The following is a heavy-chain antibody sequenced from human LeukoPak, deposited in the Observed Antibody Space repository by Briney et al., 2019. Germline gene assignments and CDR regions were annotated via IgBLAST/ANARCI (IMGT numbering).Heavy chain of an antibody. D-gene: IGHD3-22*01. Sequence: ASVKVSCKASGYTFTSYDINWVRQATGQGLEWMGWVNPNSGNTGYAQKFQGRVTMTRNTSISTAYMELSSPRSEDTAVYYCARDRYYYDSSGSYYYYGMDVWGQGTTVTVSS. CDR1: GYTFTSYD. V-gene: IGHV1-8*01. J-gene: IGHJ6*02. CDR2: VNPNSGNT. CDR3: ARDRYYYDSSGSYYYYGMDV.